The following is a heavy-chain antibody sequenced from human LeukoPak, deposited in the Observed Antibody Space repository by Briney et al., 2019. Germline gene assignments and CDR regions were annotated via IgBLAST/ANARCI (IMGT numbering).Heavy chain of an antibody. Sequence: GGSLRLSCAAPGFTFTTYWMTWVRQAPGKGLEWVANIKQDGSATYYADSMKGRFTISRDNAKNSLYLQMNSLRADDTAVYYCATSLDTAGGPYWGQGTLVTVSS. CDR1: GFTFTTYW. CDR2: IKQDGSAT. V-gene: IGHV3-7*01. CDR3: ATSLDTAGGPY. J-gene: IGHJ4*02. D-gene: IGHD5-18*01.